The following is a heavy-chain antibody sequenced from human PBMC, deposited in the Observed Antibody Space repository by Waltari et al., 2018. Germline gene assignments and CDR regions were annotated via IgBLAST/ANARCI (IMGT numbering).Heavy chain of an antibody. D-gene: IGHD3-10*01. CDR2: ISVGSATI. CDR3: ARAGEFRSYYYAMDV. Sequence: EVQLVESGGGLVQSGGSLRLSCATSGFPFGFYDMHWVRQAPGKGLEWLSYISVGSATIYYADSVKGRFSISRDDARNSLFLEINSLRAEDSAVYYCARAGEFRSYYYAMDVWGQGTAVSVSS. V-gene: IGHV3-48*03. CDR1: GFPFGFYD. J-gene: IGHJ6*02.